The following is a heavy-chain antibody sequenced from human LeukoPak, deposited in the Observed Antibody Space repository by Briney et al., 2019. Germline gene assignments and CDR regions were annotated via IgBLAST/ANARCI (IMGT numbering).Heavy chain of an antibody. CDR2: LYSDGNT. J-gene: IGHJ4*02. D-gene: IGHD1-14*01. CDR1: GFTVITND. V-gene: IGHV3-53*01. Sequence: QPGGSLRLSCAASGFTVITNDMTWVRQAPGKGFEWVSVLYSDGNTKYADSVQGRFTISRDNSKNTLYLEMNSLSPDDTAVYYCARGVEPLAANTLAYWGQGTPVTVSS. CDR3: ARGVEPLAANTLAY.